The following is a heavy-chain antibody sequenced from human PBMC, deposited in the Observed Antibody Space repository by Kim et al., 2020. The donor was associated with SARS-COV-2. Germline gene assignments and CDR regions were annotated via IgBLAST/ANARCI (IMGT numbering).Heavy chain of an antibody. CDR2: ISAYNGNT. V-gene: IGHV1-18*04. J-gene: IGHJ2*01. CDR1: GYTFTSYG. CDR3: ARGCGGDCYSRPPWYFDL. Sequence: ASVKVSCKASGYTFTSYGISWVRQAPGQGLEWMGWISAYNGNTNYAQKLQGRVTMTTDTSTSTAYMELRSLRSDDTAVYYCARGCGGDCYSRPPWYFDLWGRGTLVTVSS. D-gene: IGHD2-21*01.